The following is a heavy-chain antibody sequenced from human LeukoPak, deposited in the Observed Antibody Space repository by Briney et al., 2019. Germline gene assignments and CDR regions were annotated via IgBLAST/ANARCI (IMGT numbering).Heavy chain of an antibody. CDR1: GFTFSRYG. D-gene: IGHD7-27*01. J-gene: IGHJ4*02. Sequence: GGSLRLSCVGSGFTFSRYGMAWVRQAPGKGLEWVSSLPGSGSPTYYTDPVKGRFTISRDNSKNTLYLQMNSLRVEDTATYYCAREDPGATYVYWGQGTLVIVSS. CDR3: AREDPGATYVY. V-gene: IGHV3-23*01. CDR2: LPGSGSPT.